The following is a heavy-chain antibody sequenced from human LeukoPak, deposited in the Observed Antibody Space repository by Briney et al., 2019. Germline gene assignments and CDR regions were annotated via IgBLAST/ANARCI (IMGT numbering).Heavy chain of an antibody. CDR1: GFTFSSYS. V-gene: IGHV3-48*04. CDR2: ISSSSSTI. CDR3: AKVNTARGSGSYYSDY. D-gene: IGHD3-10*01. J-gene: IGHJ4*02. Sequence: GGSLRLSCAASGFTFSSYSMNWVRQAPGKGLEWVSYISSSSSTIYYADSVKGRFTISRDNAKNSLYLQMNSLRAEDTAVYYCAKVNTARGSGSYYSDYWGQGTLVTVSS.